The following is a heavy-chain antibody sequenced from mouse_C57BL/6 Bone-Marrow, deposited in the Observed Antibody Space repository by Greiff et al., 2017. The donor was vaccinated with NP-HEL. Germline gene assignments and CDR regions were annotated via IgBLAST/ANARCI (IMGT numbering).Heavy chain of an antibody. CDR3: TRGGGHSSGYVDWFAY. CDR1: GFTFSSYA. CDR2: ISSGGDYI. Sequence: EVQGVESGEGLVKPGGSLKLSCAASGFTFSSYAMSWVRQTPEKRLEWVAYISSGGDYIYYADTVKGRFTISRDNARNTLYLQMSSLKSEDTAMYYCTRGGGHSSGYVDWFAYWGQGTLVTVSA. D-gene: IGHD3-2*02. V-gene: IGHV5-9-1*02. J-gene: IGHJ3*01.